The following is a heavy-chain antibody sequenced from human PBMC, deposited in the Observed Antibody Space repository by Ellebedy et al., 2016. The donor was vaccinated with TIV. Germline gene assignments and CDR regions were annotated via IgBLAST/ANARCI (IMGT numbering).Heavy chain of an antibody. J-gene: IGHJ4*02. Sequence: PGGSLRLSCAASGFTFSSYAMHWVRQAPGKGLVWVSRISSGGSSTGYADSVKGRFTISRDNAKNTLYLQMNSLRAEDTAVYYCAKGGRQRPFDYWGQGTLVTVSS. CDR3: AKGGRQRPFDY. CDR1: GFTFSSYA. CDR2: ISSGGSST. V-gene: IGHV3-74*01.